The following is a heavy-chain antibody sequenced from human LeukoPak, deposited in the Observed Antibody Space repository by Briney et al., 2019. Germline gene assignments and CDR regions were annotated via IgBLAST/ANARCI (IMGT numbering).Heavy chain of an antibody. J-gene: IGHJ4*02. CDR3: AKEQYSSSWRTPFDY. Sequence: GGSLRLSCAASGFTFSSYWMSWVRQAPGKGLEWVAVISYDGSNKYYADSVKGRFTISRDNSKNTLYLQMNSLRAEDTAVYYCAKEQYSSSWRTPFDYWGQGTLVTVSS. CDR2: ISYDGSNK. V-gene: IGHV3-30*18. CDR1: GFTFSSYW. D-gene: IGHD6-13*01.